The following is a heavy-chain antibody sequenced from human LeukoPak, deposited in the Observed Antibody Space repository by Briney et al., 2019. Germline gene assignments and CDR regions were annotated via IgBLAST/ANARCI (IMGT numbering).Heavy chain of an antibody. J-gene: IGHJ6*02. V-gene: IGHV1-18*01. CDR3: ARGRYCSSTSCYWYYYYGMDV. CDR1: GYTFTSYG. Sequence: GASVKVSCKASGYTFTSYGISWVRQAPGQGLEWMGWISAYNGNTNYAQKLQGRVTMTTDTSTSTAYMELSSLRSEDTAVYYCARGRYCSSTSCYWYYYYGMDVWGQGTTVTVSS. D-gene: IGHD2-2*01. CDR2: ISAYNGNT.